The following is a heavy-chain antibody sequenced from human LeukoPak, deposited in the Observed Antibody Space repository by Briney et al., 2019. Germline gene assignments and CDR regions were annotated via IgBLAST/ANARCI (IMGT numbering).Heavy chain of an antibody. CDR1: GFTFSSYS. D-gene: IGHD2-15*01. CDR3: ARRYCSGGSCPAAFDY. CDR2: ISNSGSTI. J-gene: IGHJ4*02. Sequence: GGSLRLSCAASGFTFSSYSMNWVRQAPGKGLEWVSYISNSGSTIYYADSVKGRFTISRDNAKNSLYLQMNSLRAEDTAVYYCARRYCSGGSCPAAFDYWGQGTLVTVSS. V-gene: IGHV3-48*04.